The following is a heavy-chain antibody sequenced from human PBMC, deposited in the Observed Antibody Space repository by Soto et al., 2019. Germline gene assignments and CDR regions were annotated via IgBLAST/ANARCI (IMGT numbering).Heavy chain of an antibody. CDR3: AKTHRIPGNYASGDS. Sequence: EVQLLESGGSLVQPGGSLRLSCAASGFTFSNYAMNWVRQARGTGLEWVSIISASGGSSYYTDSVKGRFTISRDNSKNTVYLQMNSLRAEDTAVYYCAKTHRIPGNYASGDSWGQGTLVIVSS. D-gene: IGHD1-7*01. V-gene: IGHV3-23*01. CDR1: GFTFSNYA. CDR2: ISASGGSS. J-gene: IGHJ4*02.